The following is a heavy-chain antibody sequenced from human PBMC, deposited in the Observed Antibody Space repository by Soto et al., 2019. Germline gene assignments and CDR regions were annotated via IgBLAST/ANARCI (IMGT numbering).Heavy chain of an antibody. CDR2: INPNGGVT. Sequence: QVQLVQSGAEVRKPGASVTVSCRSSGDSFNDYYIHWVRQAPGQGFEWMGWINPNGGVTQYAQKFQGWVSMTRDTYIRTVYMQLSRLRSDDTAVYYCARGSGGATATLDYYYFYMDVWGTGTTVTVSS. CDR1: GDSFNDYY. J-gene: IGHJ6*03. V-gene: IGHV1-2*04. CDR3: ARGSGGATATLDYYYFYMDV. D-gene: IGHD5-12*01.